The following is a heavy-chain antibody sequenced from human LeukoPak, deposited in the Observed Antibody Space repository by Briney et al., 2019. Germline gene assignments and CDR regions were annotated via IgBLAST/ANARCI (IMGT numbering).Heavy chain of an antibody. D-gene: IGHD5-12*01. CDR2: IKEDGSRE. CDR3: ARDSPGYGAYVS. J-gene: IGHJ1*01. CDR1: GFTSSTYW. V-gene: IGHV3-7*01. Sequence: GGSLRLSCAASGFTSSTYWMTWVRQAPGKGLEWVANIKEDGSREYYVDSVKGRFTISRDNAKNSLYLQMDSLTAEDTAVYYCARDSPGYGAYVSWGQGTLVSVSS.